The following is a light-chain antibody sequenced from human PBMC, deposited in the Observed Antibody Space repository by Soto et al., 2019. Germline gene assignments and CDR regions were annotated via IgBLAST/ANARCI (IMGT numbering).Light chain of an antibody. CDR1: QGISSY. J-gene: IGKJ1*01. CDR2: GTS. CDR3: QQYNTYLWT. Sequence: DIQMTQSPSTLSASVGDRVTITCRASQGISSYLAWFQQKPGRPPKLLMSGTSTLQSGVPSRFSGSGSGTDFTLTIGSLQPDDFATYYCQQYNTYLWTFGQGTKVDIK. V-gene: IGKV1-5*01.